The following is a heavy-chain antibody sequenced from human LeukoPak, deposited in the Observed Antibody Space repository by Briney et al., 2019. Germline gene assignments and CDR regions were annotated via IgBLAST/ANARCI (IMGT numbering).Heavy chain of an antibody. CDR1: GFTFSSYA. CDR3: AKDRSRITGTTFDY. CDR2: ISGSGGST. D-gene: IGHD1-7*01. J-gene: IGHJ4*02. V-gene: IGHV3-23*01. Sequence: GGSLRLSCAASGFTFSSYAMSWVRQAPGKGLEWVSAISGSGGSTYYADSVKGRFTISRDNSKNTLYPQTNSLRAEDTAVYYCAKDRSRITGTTFDYWGQGTLVTVSS.